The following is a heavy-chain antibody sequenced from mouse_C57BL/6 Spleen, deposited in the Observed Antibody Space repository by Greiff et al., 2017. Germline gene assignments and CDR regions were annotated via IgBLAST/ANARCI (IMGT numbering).Heavy chain of an antibody. V-gene: IGHV5-17*01. CDR2: ISSGSSTI. CDR3: ARWYDYDRYFDV. CDR1: GFTFSDYG. Sequence: EVKLLESGGGLVKPGGSLKLSCAASGFTFSDYGMHWVRQAPEKGLEWVAYISSGSSTIYYADTVKGRFTISRDNAKNTLFLQMTSLRSEDTAMYYCARWYDYDRYFDVWGTGTTVTVSS. J-gene: IGHJ1*03. D-gene: IGHD2-4*01.